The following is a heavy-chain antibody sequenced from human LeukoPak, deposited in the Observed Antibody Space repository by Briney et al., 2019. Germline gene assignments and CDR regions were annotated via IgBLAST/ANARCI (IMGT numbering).Heavy chain of an antibody. Sequence: SETLSLTCTVSGGSISSYYRGWIRQPPGKGLEWIGYIYYSGSTNYNPSLKSRVTISVDTSKNQFSLKLSSVTAADTAVYYCARGNYGSGSYGSWFDPWGQGTLVTVSS. D-gene: IGHD3-10*01. CDR3: ARGNYGSGSYGSWFDP. V-gene: IGHV4-59*01. CDR1: GGSISSYY. CDR2: IYYSGST. J-gene: IGHJ5*02.